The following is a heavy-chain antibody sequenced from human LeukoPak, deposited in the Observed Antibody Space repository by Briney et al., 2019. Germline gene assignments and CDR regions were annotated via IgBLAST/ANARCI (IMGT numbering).Heavy chain of an antibody. Sequence: GGSLRLSCAASGFTFDDYAMHWVRQPPGKGLEWVSGISWNSGSIGYADSVKGRFTISRDNAKNSLFLQMSSLRAEDTALYYCAKANSWGLSEYWYFDLWGRGTLVTVSS. CDR3: AKANSWGLSEYWYFDL. D-gene: IGHD7-27*01. J-gene: IGHJ2*01. CDR2: ISWNSGSI. V-gene: IGHV3-9*01. CDR1: GFTFDDYA.